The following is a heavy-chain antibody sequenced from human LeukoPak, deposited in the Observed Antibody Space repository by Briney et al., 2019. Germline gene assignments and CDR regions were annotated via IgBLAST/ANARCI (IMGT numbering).Heavy chain of an antibody. J-gene: IGHJ5*02. CDR2: INHSGST. V-gene: IGHV4-34*01. CDR3: ASDGTGAGYYYDSSGYSS. CDR1: GGSFSGYY. Sequence: SETLSLTCAVSGGSFSGYYWSWIRQPPGKGLEWIGEINHSGSTNYNPSLKSRVTISVDTSTNKFSLTLSSVTAADTAVYYCASDGTGAGYYYDSSGYSSWGQGTLVTVSS. D-gene: IGHD3-22*01.